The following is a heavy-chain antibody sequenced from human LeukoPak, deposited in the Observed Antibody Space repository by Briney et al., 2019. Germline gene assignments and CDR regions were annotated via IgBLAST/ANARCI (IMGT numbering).Heavy chain of an antibody. J-gene: IGHJ4*02. D-gene: IGHD3-3*01. V-gene: IGHV3-64D*09. CDR3: VKDWGAHYDFWSAYLDY. CDR1: GFTFSDYA. CDR2: ISSNGGST. Sequence: GGSLRLSCLGSGFTFSDYAMHWVRQAPGKGLEYVSAISSNGGSTYYADSVKGRFTISRGNSKNTLYLQMSSLRPEDTAVYYCVKDWGAHYDFWSAYLDYWGQGALVTVSS.